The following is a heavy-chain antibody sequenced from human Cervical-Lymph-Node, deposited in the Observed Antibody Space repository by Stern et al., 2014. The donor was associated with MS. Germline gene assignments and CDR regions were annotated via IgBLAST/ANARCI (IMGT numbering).Heavy chain of an antibody. D-gene: IGHD1-14*01. CDR2: IYPGDSET. CDR1: GFKFSIYW. Sequence: EVHLVESGAELIRPGESLKISCKGAGFKFSIYWIAWVRQMPGKGLEWMGIIYPGDSETRYSPSFQGQVTMSADKSTSTAYLQWSSLNASDTAMYFCARQTTAWASDVWGQGTLVTVSP. J-gene: IGHJ4*02. V-gene: IGHV5-51*01. CDR3: ARQTTAWASDV.